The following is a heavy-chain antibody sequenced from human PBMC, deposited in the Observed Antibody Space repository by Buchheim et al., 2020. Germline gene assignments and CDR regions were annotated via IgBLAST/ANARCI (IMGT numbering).Heavy chain of an antibody. Sequence: QVQLQQWGAGLLKPSETLSLTCAVYGGSFSGYYWSWIRQPPGKGLEWIGEINHSGSTNYNPSLKSRVTISVDTSKNQFSLKLSPVTAADTAVYYCARGPYSYGYPDAFDIWGQGT. CDR1: GGSFSGYY. V-gene: IGHV4-34*01. D-gene: IGHD5-18*01. CDR2: INHSGST. CDR3: ARGPYSYGYPDAFDI. J-gene: IGHJ3*02.